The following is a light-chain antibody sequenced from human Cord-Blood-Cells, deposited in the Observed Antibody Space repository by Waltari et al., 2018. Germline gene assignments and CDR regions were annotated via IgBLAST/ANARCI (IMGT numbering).Light chain of an antibody. Sequence: QSALTQPASVSGSPGQSLTISCTGTSSDVGGYNYVSWYQQHPGKAPKLMIYEVSNRPAGVANRFSGSKSGNTAALTISGLQAEDEADYDCSSYTSSSTVVFGGGTKLTVL. CDR2: EVS. J-gene: IGLJ2*01. CDR1: SSDVGGYNY. CDR3: SSYTSSSTVV. V-gene: IGLV2-14*01.